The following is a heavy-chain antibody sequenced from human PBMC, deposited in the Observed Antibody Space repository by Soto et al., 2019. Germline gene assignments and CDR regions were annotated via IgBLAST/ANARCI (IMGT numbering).Heavy chain of an antibody. D-gene: IGHD3-22*01. CDR1: GFIFEDFA. J-gene: IGHJ4*02. V-gene: IGHV3-9*01. Sequence: ESGGGLVQPGGSVRLSCVGSGFIFEDFAMNWVRQVPGKGLEWVSGISWNSATLAYADSVKGRFIVSRDNAKNILYLQMNSLRAEDAALYYCAKDVGFYYYDTSAYLYDYWGQGTLVTVSS. CDR2: ISWNSATL. CDR3: AKDVGFYYYDTSAYLYDY.